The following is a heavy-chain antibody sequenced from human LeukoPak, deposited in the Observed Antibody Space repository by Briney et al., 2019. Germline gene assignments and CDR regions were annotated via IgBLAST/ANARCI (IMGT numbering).Heavy chain of an antibody. V-gene: IGHV1-18*01. CDR1: GYTFTSYD. Sequence: GASVKVSCKASGYTFTSYDINWVRQAPGQGLEWMGWISAYNGNTNYAQKLQDRVTMTTDTSTSTAYMEVRSLRSDDTAVYYCARDCDTGSYCGLDYWGQGTLVTVSS. J-gene: IGHJ4*02. CDR3: ARDCDTGSYCGLDY. D-gene: IGHD1-26*01. CDR2: ISAYNGNT.